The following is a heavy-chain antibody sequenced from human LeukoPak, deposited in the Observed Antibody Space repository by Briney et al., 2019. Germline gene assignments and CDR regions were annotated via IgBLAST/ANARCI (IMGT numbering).Heavy chain of an antibody. CDR1: GGSISSSSYY. CDR2: IYYSGST. D-gene: IGHD5-18*01. V-gene: IGHV4-39*07. J-gene: IGHJ4*02. CDR3: ARDRVYSYGYDY. Sequence: SETLSLTCTVSGGSISSSSYYWGWIRQRPGKGLEWVGSIYYSGSTYYNPSLKSRVTISVDTSKNQFSLKLSSVTAADTAVYYCARDRVYSYGYDYWGQGTLVTVSS.